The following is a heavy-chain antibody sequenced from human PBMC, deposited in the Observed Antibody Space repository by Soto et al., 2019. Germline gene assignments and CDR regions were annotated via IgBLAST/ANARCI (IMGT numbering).Heavy chain of an antibody. V-gene: IGHV4-39*01. CDR2: IYYSGST. CDR1: GGSISSSSYF. J-gene: IGHJ5*02. Sequence: QLQLQESGPGLVKPSETLSLTCSVSGGSISSSSYFWGWIRQPPGKGLEWIGSIYYSGSTYYNPSPKGRVPVSVDTSRNQFPLKLSSVTAADTAVYYCASHPSDFWFDPWGQGTLVTVSS. CDR3: ASHPSDFWFDP. D-gene: IGHD2-21*02.